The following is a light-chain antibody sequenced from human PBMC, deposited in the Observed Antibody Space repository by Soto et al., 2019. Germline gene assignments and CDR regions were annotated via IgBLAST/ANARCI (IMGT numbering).Light chain of an antibody. Sequence: EIVMTQSPGTLSLSPGERATLSCRASQSVSSRLAWYQQKPGQAPRLLISGASSRATGIPDRFSGSGSGTDFTLTIRRLEPEDFAVYYCQQRSNWPQVTFGQGTRLEIK. J-gene: IGKJ5*01. CDR3: QQRSNWPQVT. V-gene: IGKV3D-20*02. CDR2: GAS. CDR1: QSVSSR.